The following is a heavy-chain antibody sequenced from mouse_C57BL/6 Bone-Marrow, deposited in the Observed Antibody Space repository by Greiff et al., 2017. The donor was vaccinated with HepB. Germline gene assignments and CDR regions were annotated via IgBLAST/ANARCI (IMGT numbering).Heavy chain of an antibody. CDR3: ARPDGPSFAY. J-gene: IGHJ3*01. CDR1: GYTFTSYG. V-gene: IGHV1-81*01. CDR2: IYPRSGNT. D-gene: IGHD2-3*01. Sequence: VHLVESGAELARPGASVKLSCKASGYTFTSYGISWVKQRTGQGLEWIGEIYPRSGNTYYNEKFKGKATLTADKSSSTAYMELRSLTSEDSAVYFCARPDGPSFAYWGQGTLVTVSA.